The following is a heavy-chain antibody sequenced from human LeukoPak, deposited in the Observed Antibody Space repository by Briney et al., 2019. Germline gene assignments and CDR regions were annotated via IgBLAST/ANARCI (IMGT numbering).Heavy chain of an antibody. CDR2: IKQDGSEK. Sequence: PGGSLRLSCAASGFTFSSYWTSWVRQAPGKGLEWVANIKQDGSEKYYVDSVKGRFTISRDNAKNSLYLQMNSLRAEDTAVYYCARDLKQGGYSYGYVDYWGQGTLVTVSS. CDR1: GFTFSSYW. V-gene: IGHV3-7*01. D-gene: IGHD5-18*01. CDR3: ARDLKQGGYSYGYVDY. J-gene: IGHJ4*02.